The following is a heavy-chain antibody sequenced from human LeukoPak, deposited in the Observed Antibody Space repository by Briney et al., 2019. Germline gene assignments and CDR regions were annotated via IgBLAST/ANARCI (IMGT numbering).Heavy chain of an antibody. D-gene: IGHD1-26*01. J-gene: IGHJ4*02. CDR1: GGSISSYY. CDR3: ARGIRGIVGAPFDY. CDR2: IYYSGST. Sequence: SETLSLTCTVSGGSISSYYWSWIRQPPGKGLEWIGYIYYSGSTNYNPSLKSRVTMSVDTSKNQFSLKLSSVTAADTAVYYCARGIRGIVGAPFDYWGQGTLVTVSS. V-gene: IGHV4-59*12.